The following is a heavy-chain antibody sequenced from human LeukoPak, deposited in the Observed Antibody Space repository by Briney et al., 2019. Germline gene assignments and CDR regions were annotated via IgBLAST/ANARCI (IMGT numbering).Heavy chain of an antibody. CDR2: ISYDGSSK. Sequence: GGSLRLSCAASGFTFSNYAMHWVRQAPGKGLEWVAIISYDGSSKYYADSVKGRFTISRDNSKNTLYLQMNSLGPEDTAMYYCARGSGYLETFDYWGQGTLVTVSS. CDR1: GFTFSNYA. D-gene: IGHD3-22*01. J-gene: IGHJ4*02. CDR3: ARGSGYLETFDY. V-gene: IGHV3-30*03.